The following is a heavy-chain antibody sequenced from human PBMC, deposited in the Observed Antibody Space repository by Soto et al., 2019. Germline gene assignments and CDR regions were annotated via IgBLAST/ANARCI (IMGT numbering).Heavy chain of an antibody. J-gene: IGHJ5*02. D-gene: IGHD5-18*01. CDR2: IYYSGST. V-gene: IGHV4-59*01. CDR3: ARDKGGGYSYGHNWFDP. Sequence: PSETLSLTCTASGGSISSYYWSWIRQPPGKGLEWIGYIYYSGSTNHNPSLKSRVTISVDTSKNQFSLKLSSVTAADTAVYYCARDKGGGYSYGHNWFDPWGQGTLVTVPQ. CDR1: GGSISSYY.